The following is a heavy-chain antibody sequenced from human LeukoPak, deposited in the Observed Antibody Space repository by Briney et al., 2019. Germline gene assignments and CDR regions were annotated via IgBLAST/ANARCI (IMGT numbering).Heavy chain of an antibody. CDR2: IIPIFGTA. CDR1: GGTFSSYA. J-gene: IGHJ5*02. Sequence: GASVRVSCKASGGTFSSYAISWVRQAPGQGLEWMGGIIPIFGTANYAQKFQGRVTITADESTSTAYMELSSLRSEDTAVYYCAREVVVVTGHWFDPWGQGTLVTVSS. V-gene: IGHV1-69*13. CDR3: AREVVVVTGHWFDP. D-gene: IGHD2-21*02.